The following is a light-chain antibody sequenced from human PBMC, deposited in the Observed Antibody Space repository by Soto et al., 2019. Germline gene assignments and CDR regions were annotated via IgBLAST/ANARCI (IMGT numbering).Light chain of an antibody. CDR3: QQYKSFPWT. J-gene: IGKJ1*01. V-gene: IGKV1-5*03. Sequence: DIQMTQSPSTLSASVGDRVTITCRASQSISSWLAWYQQNPGRAPKLLIYKASTLANGAPSRFSGSGSGTEFTLTISSLQPDDFATYYCQQYKSFPWTFGQGTKVEIK. CDR1: QSISSW. CDR2: KAS.